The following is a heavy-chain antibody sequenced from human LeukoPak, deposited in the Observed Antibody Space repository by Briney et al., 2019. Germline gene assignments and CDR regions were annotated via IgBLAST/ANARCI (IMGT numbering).Heavy chain of an antibody. D-gene: IGHD6-25*01. V-gene: IGHV3-74*01. CDR2: ITSDGSST. Sequence: PGGSLRLSCAASGFTFSSYAMSWVRQAPGEGLVWVSRITSDGSSTSHADSVKGRFTISRDNAKNTLYLQMNSLRAEDTAVYYCARDYAAGESFDIWGQGTLVTVSA. J-gene: IGHJ3*02. CDR3: ARDYAAGESFDI. CDR1: GFTFSSYA.